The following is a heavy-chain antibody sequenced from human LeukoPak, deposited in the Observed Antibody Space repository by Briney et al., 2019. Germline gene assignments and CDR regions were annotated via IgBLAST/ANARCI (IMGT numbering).Heavy chain of an antibody. CDR1: GYTFTSYD. CDR2: IIPIFGTA. V-gene: IGHV1-69*05. D-gene: IGHD1-26*01. Sequence: SVKVSCKASGYTFTSYDINWVRQATGQGLEWMGRIIPIFGTANYAQKFQGRVTITTDESTSTAYMELSSLRSEDTAVYYCARAGATSTFDYWGQGTLVTVSS. J-gene: IGHJ4*02. CDR3: ARAGATSTFDY.